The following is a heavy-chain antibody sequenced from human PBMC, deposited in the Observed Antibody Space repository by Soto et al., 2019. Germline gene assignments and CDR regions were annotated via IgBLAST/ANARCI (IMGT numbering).Heavy chain of an antibody. V-gene: IGHV1-18*01. CDR1: VYTFTSYG. D-gene: IGHD1-26*01. CDR3: ARDRGSYALDD. Sequence: QVQLVQSGAEVKKPGASVKVSCKASVYTFTSYGISWVRQAPGQGLEWMGWLSANNGNTNYVQKLQGRVTMTTDTSTSTADMELRSLRSDDTAVYYCARDRGSYALDDWGQGTLVTVSS. CDR2: LSANNGNT. J-gene: IGHJ4*02.